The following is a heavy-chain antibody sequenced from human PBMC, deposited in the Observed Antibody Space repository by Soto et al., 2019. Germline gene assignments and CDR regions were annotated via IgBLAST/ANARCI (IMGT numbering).Heavy chain of an antibody. V-gene: IGHV4-30-4*02. CDR1: VDSMSNLYYF. D-gene: IGHD2-15*01. J-gene: IGHJ5*01. Sequence: PSSTXSLTCSFSVDSMSNLYYFLSWIRQPPGQALEYIGYIYKSATTYYNPSFESRVAISVDTSQSHFSLNVTSVTAEDTALYFCAPGRYCINRRPFQNCFDSCGQRPLVNVYS. CDR2: IYKSATT. CDR3: APGRYCINRRPFQNCFDS.